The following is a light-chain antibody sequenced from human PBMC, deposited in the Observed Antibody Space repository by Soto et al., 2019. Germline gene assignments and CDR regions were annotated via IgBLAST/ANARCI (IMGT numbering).Light chain of an antibody. V-gene: IGLV2-14*01. J-gene: IGLJ3*02. CDR3: TSYTTSSTRV. Sequence: QSALTQPASVSGSPGQSITISCTGTSTDVGGFNYVSWYQQHPGKVPKLIIYDVSHRPSGVSNRFSGSKSGNTASLTISGLQAEDEADYYCTSYTTSSTRVFGGGTKLTVL. CDR2: DVS. CDR1: STDVGGFNY.